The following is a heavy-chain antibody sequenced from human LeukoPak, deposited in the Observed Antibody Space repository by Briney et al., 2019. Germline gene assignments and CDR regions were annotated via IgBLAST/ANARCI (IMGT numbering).Heavy chain of an antibody. V-gene: IGHV4-59*01. CDR1: GGSISSYY. CDR2: IYYSGST. D-gene: IGHD6-13*01. J-gene: IGHJ6*02. Sequence: SETLSLTCTVSGGSISSYYWSWIRQPPGKGLEWIGYIYYSGSTNYNPSLKSRVTISVDTSKNQFPLKLSSVTAADTAVYYCARDMEVGQSGGSSWFYYYGMDVWGQGTTVTVSS. CDR3: ARDMEVGQSGGSSWFYYYGMDV.